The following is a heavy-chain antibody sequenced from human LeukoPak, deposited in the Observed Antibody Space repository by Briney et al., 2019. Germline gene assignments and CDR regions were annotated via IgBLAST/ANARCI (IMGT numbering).Heavy chain of an antibody. V-gene: IGHV3-7*04. Sequence: PGGSLRLSWAASGFIISTYWMNWVRQAPGKGLEWVATIKEDGSETLYVDFVKGRFTTSRDNAKNSLYLQMNSLRAEDTAVYYCSGGSGWLTDYWGQGTLVTVSS. CDR2: IKEDGSET. CDR3: SGGSGWLTDY. CDR1: GFIISTYW. J-gene: IGHJ4*02. D-gene: IGHD6-19*01.